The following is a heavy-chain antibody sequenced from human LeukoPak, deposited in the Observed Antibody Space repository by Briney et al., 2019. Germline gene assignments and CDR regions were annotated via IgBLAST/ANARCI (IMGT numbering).Heavy chain of an antibody. D-gene: IGHD1-26*01. CDR3: ARAPKGATINWFDP. Sequence: GASVKVSCKASGGTFSSYAISWVRQAPGQGLEWMGRIIPIFGIANYAQKFQGRVTITADKPTSTAYMELSSLRSEDTAVYYCARAPKGATINWFDPWGQGTLVTVSS. CDR2: IIPIFGIA. V-gene: IGHV1-69*04. J-gene: IGHJ5*02. CDR1: GGTFSSYA.